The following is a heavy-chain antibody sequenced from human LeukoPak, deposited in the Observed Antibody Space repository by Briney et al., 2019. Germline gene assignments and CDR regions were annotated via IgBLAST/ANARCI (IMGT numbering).Heavy chain of an antibody. Sequence: SETLSLTCTVSGGSISSSSYYWGWIRQPPGKGLEWIGSIYYSGSTYYNPSLKSRVTISVDTSKNQFSLKLSSVTAADTAVYYCARDPTTVTSAGFDPWGQGTLVTVSS. CDR2: IYYSGST. J-gene: IGHJ5*02. CDR3: ARDPTTVTSAGFDP. V-gene: IGHV4-39*07. D-gene: IGHD4-17*01. CDR1: GGSISSSSYY.